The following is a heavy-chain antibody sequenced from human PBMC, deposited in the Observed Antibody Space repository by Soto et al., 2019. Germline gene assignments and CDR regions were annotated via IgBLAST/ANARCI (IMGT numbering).Heavy chain of an antibody. V-gene: IGHV3-74*01. CDR3: ARVGSAGGLRNEPHYYYYMDV. Sequence: GGSLRLSCAASGFTFSSYWMHWVRQAPGKGLVWVSRINSDGSSTSYADSVKGRFTISRDNAKNTLYLQMNSLRAEDTAVYYCARVGSAGGLRNEPHYYYYMDVWGKGTTVTVSS. J-gene: IGHJ6*03. CDR2: INSDGSST. CDR1: GFTFSSYW. D-gene: IGHD4-17*01.